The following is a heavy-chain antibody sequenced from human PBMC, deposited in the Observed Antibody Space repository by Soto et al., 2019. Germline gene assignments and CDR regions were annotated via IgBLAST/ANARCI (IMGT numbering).Heavy chain of an antibody. CDR2: ISYDERNK. CDR3: ASDEGSADYGGNSGDY. J-gene: IGHJ4*02. V-gene: IGHV3-30*03. CDR1: GFTFSYYG. D-gene: IGHD4-17*01. Sequence: QVQLVESGGGMVLPGRSLRLSCAASGFTFSYYGMHWVRQAPGKGLEWVAVISYDERNKYYADSVKGRFTISRDNSKNTLYLQMNSLRVEDSAVYYCASDEGSADYGGNSGDYWGQGTLVTVSS.